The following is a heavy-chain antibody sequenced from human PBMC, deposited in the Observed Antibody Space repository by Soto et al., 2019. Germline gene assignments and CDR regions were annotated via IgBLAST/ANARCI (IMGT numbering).Heavy chain of an antibody. CDR1: GFTFSSYT. J-gene: IGHJ5*02. V-gene: IGHV3-23*01. CDR3: EKGFIRDCGGDCTVGT. CDR2: ISATGGST. Sequence: EVQLLESGGGLVQPGGSLRLSCAASGFTFSSYTMSWVRQAPGKGLEWVSGISATGGSTYSADSVKGRFTFSRDNFKNTLDLPMNSLRAEDTAVYYCEKGFIRDCGGDCTVGTWGQGTLVTVSS. D-gene: IGHD2-21*02.